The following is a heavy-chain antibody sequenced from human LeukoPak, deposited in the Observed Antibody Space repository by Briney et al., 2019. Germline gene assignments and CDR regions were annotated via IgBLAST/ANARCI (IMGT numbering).Heavy chain of an antibody. Sequence: ASVKVSCKASGYTFTGYYMHWVRQAPGQGLEWMGWINPNSGGTNYAQKFQGRVTMTRDTSISTAYMELSRLRSDDTAVYYCARNIWFGESADAFDIWGQGTMVTVSS. V-gene: IGHV1-2*02. J-gene: IGHJ3*02. D-gene: IGHD3-10*01. CDR2: INPNSGGT. CDR3: ARNIWFGESADAFDI. CDR1: GYTFTGYY.